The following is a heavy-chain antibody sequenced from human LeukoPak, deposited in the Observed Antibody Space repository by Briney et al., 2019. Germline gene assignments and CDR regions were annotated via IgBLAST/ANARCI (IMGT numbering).Heavy chain of an antibody. Sequence: ASVKVSCKASGYTFTGYYMHWVRQAPGQGLEWMGWINPNSGGTNYAQKFQGRVTMTRDTSISTAYMELSRLRSDDTAVYYCARNIWFGESADAFDIWGQGTMVTVSS. V-gene: IGHV1-2*02. J-gene: IGHJ3*02. D-gene: IGHD3-10*01. CDR2: INPNSGGT. CDR3: ARNIWFGESADAFDI. CDR1: GYTFTGYY.